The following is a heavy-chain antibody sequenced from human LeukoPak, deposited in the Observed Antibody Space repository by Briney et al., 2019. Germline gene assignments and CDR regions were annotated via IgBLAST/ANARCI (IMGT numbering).Heavy chain of an antibody. V-gene: IGHV4-4*07. CDR3: ARGAGLRYLSFDAFDI. D-gene: IGHD3-9*01. J-gene: IGHJ3*02. Sequence: SETLSLTCTVSGGSISSYYWSWIRQPAGKGLEWIGRIYTSGSTNYNPSLKSRVTISVDTSKNQFSLKLSSVTATDTAVYYCARGAGLRYLSFDAFDIWGQGTMVTVSS. CDR2: IYTSGST. CDR1: GGSISSYY.